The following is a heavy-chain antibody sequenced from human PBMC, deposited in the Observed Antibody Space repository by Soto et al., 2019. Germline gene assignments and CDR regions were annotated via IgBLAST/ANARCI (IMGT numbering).Heavy chain of an antibody. D-gene: IGHD3-22*01. CDR2: INPNSGGT. V-gene: IGHV1-2*02. J-gene: IGHJ4*02. Sequence: ASVKVSCKASGSTFTGYYMHWVRQAPGQGLEWMGWINPNSGGTNYAQKFQGRVTMTRETSISTAYMELSRLRSDDTAVYYCARSGRSHYYDSSGYYRPSAYWGQGTLVTVSS. CDR1: GSTFTGYY. CDR3: ARSGRSHYYDSSGYYRPSAY.